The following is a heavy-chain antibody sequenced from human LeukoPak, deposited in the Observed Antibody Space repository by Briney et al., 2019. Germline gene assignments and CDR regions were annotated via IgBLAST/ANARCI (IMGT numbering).Heavy chain of an antibody. J-gene: IGHJ4*02. Sequence: GGSLRLSCAASGFTFSSYGMHWVRQAPGKGLEWVAVISYDGSNKYYADSVKGRFTISRDNSKNTLYLQMNSLRAEDTAVYYCARGSEWTSGVSDYWGQGTLVTVSS. CDR3: ARGSEWTSGVSDY. V-gene: IGHV3-30*03. CDR1: GFTFSSYG. CDR2: ISYDGSNK. D-gene: IGHD3-3*01.